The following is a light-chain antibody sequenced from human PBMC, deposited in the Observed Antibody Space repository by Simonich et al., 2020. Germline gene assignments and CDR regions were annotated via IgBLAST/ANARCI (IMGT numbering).Light chain of an antibody. J-gene: IGLJ3*02. V-gene: IGLV2-11*01. CDR1: SSDVGGYKY. CDR3: CSYAGSYSWV. CDR2: EVS. Sequence: QSALTQPRSVSGSSGQSVTISCTGTSSDVGGYKYVSWYQQHPGKSPKLMIYEVSKRPSGVTDRVSGAKSGNTASLTSSGLQAEDEADYYCCSYAGSYSWVFGGGTKLTVL.